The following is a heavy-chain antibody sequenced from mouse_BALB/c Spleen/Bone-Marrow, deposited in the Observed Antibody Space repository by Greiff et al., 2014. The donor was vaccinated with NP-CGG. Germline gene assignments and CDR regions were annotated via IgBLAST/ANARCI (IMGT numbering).Heavy chain of an antibody. CDR1: GYTFTDYY. CDR2: IYPGSGNT. Sequence: QVHVKPSGPELVKPGASVKISCKASGYTFTDYYINWVKQKPGQGLEWIGWIYPGSGNTKYNEKFKGKATLTVDTSSSAAYMQLSSLTSEDTAVYFCANLGRYAMDYWGQGTSVTVSS. V-gene: IGHV1-84*02. CDR3: ANLGRYAMDY. J-gene: IGHJ4*01. D-gene: IGHD3-1*01.